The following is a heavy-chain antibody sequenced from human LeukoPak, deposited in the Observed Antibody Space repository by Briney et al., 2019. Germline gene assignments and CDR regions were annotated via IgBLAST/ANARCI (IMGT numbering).Heavy chain of an antibody. J-gene: IGHJ1*01. CDR3: ARDLDDYNTLPPFFQH. CDR1: RFTFSGYW. D-gene: IGHD5-24*01. V-gene: IGHV3-7*03. CDR2: IKQDGSEK. Sequence: GGSLRLSCAASRFTFSGYWMSWVRQAPGKGLEWVANIKQDGSEKYYVDSVKGRFTISRDNAKNSLYLQMSSLRVEDTAVYYCARDLDDYNTLPPFFQHWGQGTLVTVSS.